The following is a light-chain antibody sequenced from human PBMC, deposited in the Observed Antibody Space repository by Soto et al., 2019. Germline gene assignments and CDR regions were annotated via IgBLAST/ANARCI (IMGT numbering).Light chain of an antibody. Sequence: QSALTQPASVSGSPGQSITISCTGTGSDVGRYNYVSWYQQHPGKAPKLTIYDVSNRPLGVSNRFSGSKSGNTASLTISGLQAEDEADYYCCSSTSSSPYVFGTGTKVTVL. J-gene: IGLJ1*01. CDR1: GSDVGRYNY. V-gene: IGLV2-14*01. CDR2: DVS. CDR3: CSSTSSSPYV.